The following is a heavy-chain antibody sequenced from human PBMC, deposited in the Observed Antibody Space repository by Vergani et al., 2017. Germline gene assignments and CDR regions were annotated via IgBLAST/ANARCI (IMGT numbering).Heavy chain of an antibody. Sequence: QLQLQESGPGLVKPSETLSLTCTVSGGSISSSSYYWGWIRQPPGKGLEWIGSIYYSGSTYYNPSLKSRVTISVDTSKNQFSLKLSSVTAADTAVYCCARVSALAAHTPNGFDPWGQGTLVTVSS. D-gene: IGHD6-25*01. J-gene: IGHJ5*02. V-gene: IGHV4-39*07. CDR3: ARVSALAAHTPNGFDP. CDR2: IYYSGST. CDR1: GGSISSSSYY.